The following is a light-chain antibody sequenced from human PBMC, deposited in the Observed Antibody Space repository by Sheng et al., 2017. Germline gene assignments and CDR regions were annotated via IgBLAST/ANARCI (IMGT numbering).Light chain of an antibody. Sequence: QSVLTQPPSASGTPGQTVTISCSGSSSNIGSNSVNWYQQFPGTAPKVLIYSNNERPSGVPDRVSGSTSGTSASLVISGLQSEDEADYYCGTWDDSLNGPIFGGGTKVTVL. J-gene: IGLJ2*01. CDR1: SSNIGSNS. V-gene: IGLV1-44*01. CDR2: SNN. CDR3: GTWDDSLNGPI.